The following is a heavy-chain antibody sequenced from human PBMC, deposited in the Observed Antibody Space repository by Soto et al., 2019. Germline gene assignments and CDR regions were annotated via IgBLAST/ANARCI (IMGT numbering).Heavy chain of an antibody. D-gene: IGHD2-21*02. CDR3: ARSIVVVTALDY. V-gene: IGHV1-3*01. Sequence: ASVKVSCKASGYTFTSYGLSWVRQAPGQRLEWMGWINASNGNTKYSQKFQGRVTITRDTSTSTAYMELSSLRSEDTAVYYCARSIVVVTALDYWGQGTLVTVSS. J-gene: IGHJ4*02. CDR2: INASNGNT. CDR1: GYTFTSYG.